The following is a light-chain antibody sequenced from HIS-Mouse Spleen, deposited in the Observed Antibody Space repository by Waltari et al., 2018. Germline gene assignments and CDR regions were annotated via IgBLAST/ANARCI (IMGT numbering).Light chain of an antibody. CDR1: QSLVHSDGNTY. Sequence: DVVMTQSPLSLPVTLGQPASSSCRSSQSLVHSDGNTYLNWFQERPGKSPRRLIYKVSNRDSGVPDRFSGSGSGTDFTLKISRVEAEDVGVYYCMQGTHWPPWTFGQGTKVEIK. V-gene: IGKV2-30*02. CDR3: MQGTHWPPWT. J-gene: IGKJ1*01. CDR2: KVS.